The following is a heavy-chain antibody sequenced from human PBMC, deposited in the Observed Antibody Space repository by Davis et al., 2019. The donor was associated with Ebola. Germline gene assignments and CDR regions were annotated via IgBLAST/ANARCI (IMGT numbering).Heavy chain of an antibody. CDR1: GGSISSYY. V-gene: IGHV4-59*01. D-gene: IGHD2-2*01. J-gene: IGHJ6*02. CDR3: ARVGVVPAAISYYYYGMDV. Sequence: PSETLSLTCTVSGGSISSYYWSWIRQPPGKGLEWIGYIYYSGSTNYNPSLKSRVTISVDTSKNQFSLKLSSVTAADTAVYYCARVGVVPAAISYYYYGMDVWGQGTTVTVSS. CDR2: IYYSGST.